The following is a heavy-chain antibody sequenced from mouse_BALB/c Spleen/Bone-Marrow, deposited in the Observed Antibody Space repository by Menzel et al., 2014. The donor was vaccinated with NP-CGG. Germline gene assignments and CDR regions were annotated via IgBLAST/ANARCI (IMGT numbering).Heavy chain of an antibody. V-gene: IGHV5-6-5*01. D-gene: IGHD1-1*01. CDR1: GFTFSSYA. Sequence: EVHLVESGGGLVKPGGFLKLSCAASGFTFSSYAMSWVRQTPEKRLEWVASVSSGGSSYYLDSVKGRFNISRDNARNILYLQMSSLRSEDTAMYYCARDGSSYNAMDYWGQGTSVTVSS. CDR3: ARDGSSYNAMDY. CDR2: VSSGGSS. J-gene: IGHJ4*01.